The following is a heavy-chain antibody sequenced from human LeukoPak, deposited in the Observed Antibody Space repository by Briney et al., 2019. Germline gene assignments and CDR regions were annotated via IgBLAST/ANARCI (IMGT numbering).Heavy chain of an antibody. CDR2: IKQDGSEK. CDR3: ARAYSGYENYYYYYYMDV. J-gene: IGHJ6*03. D-gene: IGHD5-12*01. Sequence: GGSLRLSRAASGFTFSSYWMSWVRQAPGKGLEWVANIKQDGSEKYYVDSVKGRFTISRDNAKNSLYLQMNSLRAEDTAVYYCARAYSGYENYYYYYYMDVWGKGTTVTVSS. V-gene: IGHV3-7*01. CDR1: GFTFSSYW.